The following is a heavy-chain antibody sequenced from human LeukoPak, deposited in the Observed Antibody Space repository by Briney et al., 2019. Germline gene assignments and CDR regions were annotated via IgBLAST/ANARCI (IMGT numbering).Heavy chain of an antibody. CDR3: AREVAGNWFDP. CDR1: GYTFTSYG. D-gene: IGHD6-19*01. V-gene: IGHV1-18*01. Sequence: ASVTVSCKTSGYTFTSYGISWVRQAPGQGLEWMGWISAYNGNTNYAQKLQGRVTMTTDTSTSTAYMELRSLRSDDTALYYCAREVAGNWFDPWGQGTLVTVSS. CDR2: ISAYNGNT. J-gene: IGHJ5*02.